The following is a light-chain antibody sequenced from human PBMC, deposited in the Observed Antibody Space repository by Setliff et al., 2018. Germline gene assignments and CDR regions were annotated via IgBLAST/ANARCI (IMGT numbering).Light chain of an antibody. CDR3: SSYTSSSTRV. J-gene: IGLJ1*01. Sequence: QSVLTQPASVSGSPGQSITISCTGSSTDVGRYIFVSWYQQHPGKAPRLMIFDVSNRPSGVSNRFSGSKSGSTASLTISGLQPEDDADYYCSSYTSSSTRVFGTGTKVTVL. V-gene: IGLV2-14*03. CDR2: DVS. CDR1: STDVGRYIF.